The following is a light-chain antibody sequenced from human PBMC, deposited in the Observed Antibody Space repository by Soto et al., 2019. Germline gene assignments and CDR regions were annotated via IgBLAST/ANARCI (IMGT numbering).Light chain of an antibody. Sequence: QSVLTQPPSVSGAPGQRITISCTGSSSNIGAGYDVHWYRQLPGTAPKLLIFADTKRPSGVPDRFSGSKSGTSASLAITGLQAEDEADYHCQSYDSSLSGLYVFGTGTKVTV. CDR1: SSNIGAGYD. V-gene: IGLV1-40*01. CDR2: ADT. CDR3: QSYDSSLSGLYV. J-gene: IGLJ1*01.